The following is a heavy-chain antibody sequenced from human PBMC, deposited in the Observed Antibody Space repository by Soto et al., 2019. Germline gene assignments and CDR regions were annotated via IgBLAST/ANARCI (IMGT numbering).Heavy chain of an antibody. V-gene: IGHV4-34*01. CDR2: INHSGST. CDR1: GGSFLGYY. J-gene: IGHJ5*02. D-gene: IGHD6-6*01. CDR3: ARGGQLGDWFDP. Sequence: PETLSLTCAAHGGSFLGYYWSWIRQPPGKGLEWIGEINHSGSTNYNPSLKSRVTISVDTSKNQFSLKLSSVTAADTAVYYCARGGQLGDWFDPWGQGTLVTSPQ.